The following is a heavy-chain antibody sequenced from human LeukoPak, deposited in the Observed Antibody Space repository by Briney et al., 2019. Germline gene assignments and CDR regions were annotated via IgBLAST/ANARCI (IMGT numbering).Heavy chain of an antibody. D-gene: IGHD3-22*01. V-gene: IGHV4-59*08. CDR2: IYYSAST. CDR1: GGSISSYY. CDR3: ASHGRVRGYYDI. Sequence: PSETLSLTCTVSGGSISSYYWSWIRQPPGKGHEWIGYIYYSASTNYNPSLKSRVTISVDTSKNQFSLKLRSVTAADTAVCYCASHGRVRGYYDIWGQGTLVTVSS. J-gene: IGHJ4*02.